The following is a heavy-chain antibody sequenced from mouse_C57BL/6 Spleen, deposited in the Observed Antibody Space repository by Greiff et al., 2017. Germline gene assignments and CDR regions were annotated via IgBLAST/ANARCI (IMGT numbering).Heavy chain of an antibody. CDR3: ARYHYGSSGYYYAMDY. J-gene: IGHJ4*01. D-gene: IGHD1-1*01. Sequence: VKLMESGPELVKPGASVKISCKASGYAFSSSWMNWVKQRPGKGLEWIGRIYPGDGDTNYNGKFKGKATLTADKSSSTAYMQLSSLTSEDSAVYFCARYHYGSSGYYYAMDYWGQGTSVTVSS. CDR2: IYPGDGDT. V-gene: IGHV1-82*01. CDR1: GYAFSSSW.